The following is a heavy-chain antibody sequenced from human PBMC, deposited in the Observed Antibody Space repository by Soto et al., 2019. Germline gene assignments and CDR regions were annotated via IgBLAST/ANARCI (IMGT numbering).Heavy chain of an antibody. J-gene: IGHJ6*02. D-gene: IGHD3-10*01. V-gene: IGHV1-2*04. CDR3: ARRGSYGSGKKIRDFYYYYYGMDV. Sequence: ASVKVSCKASGYTFTGYYMHWVRQAPGQGLEWMGWISPNSGGTNYAQKFQGWVTMTRDTSISTAYMELSRLRSDDTAMYYCARRGSYGSGKKIRDFYYYYYGMDVWGQGTTVTVSS. CDR1: GYTFTGYY. CDR2: ISPNSGGT.